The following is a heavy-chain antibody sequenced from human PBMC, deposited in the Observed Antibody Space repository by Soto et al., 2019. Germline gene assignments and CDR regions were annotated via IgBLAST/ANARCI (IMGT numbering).Heavy chain of an antibody. CDR2: VNHNGRN. J-gene: IGHJ3*01. CDR3: ARGGSSDWQVAFDF. CDR1: GGSFSGYF. D-gene: IGHD6-19*01. Sequence: QLHQQQWGAGLLKPSETLSLTCAVYGGSFSGYFWNWIRQSPGKGLEWLGKVNHNGRNNYNPSLKSRVTISLDMSKNQISLKLTSVTAADTVVYYCARGGSSDWQVAFDFWGQGTMVTVSS. V-gene: IGHV4-34*01.